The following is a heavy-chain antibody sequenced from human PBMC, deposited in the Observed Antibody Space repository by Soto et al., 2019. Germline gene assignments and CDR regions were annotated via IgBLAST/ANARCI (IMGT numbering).Heavy chain of an antibody. J-gene: IGHJ6*04. D-gene: IGHD1-26*01. V-gene: IGHV3-48*01. CDR1: GFSFSSFS. CDR2: IGSSGSTI. CDR3: ARGLGPDV. Sequence: GGSLRLSCAASGFSFSSFSMNWVRQAPGKGLEWVSYIGSSGSTIYYADSVKGRFTISRDKAKNSVYLQMNSLRADDTAEYYGARGLGPDVWGKGTTVTVSS.